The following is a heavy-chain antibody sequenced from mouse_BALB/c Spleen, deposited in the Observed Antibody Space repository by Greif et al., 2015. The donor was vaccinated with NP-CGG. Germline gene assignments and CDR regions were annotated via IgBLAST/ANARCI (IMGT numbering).Heavy chain of an antibody. Sequence: VQLQQSGAELVRSGASVKLSCTASGFNIKDYYMHWVKQRPEQGLEWIGWIDPENGDTEYAPKFQGKATMTADTSSNTAYLQSSSLTSEDTAVYYCNAWGTTVVPRYFDVWGAGTTVTVSS. D-gene: IGHD1-1*01. J-gene: IGHJ1*01. CDR1: GFNIKDYY. CDR2: IDPENGDT. CDR3: NAWGTTVVPRYFDV. V-gene: IGHV14-4*02.